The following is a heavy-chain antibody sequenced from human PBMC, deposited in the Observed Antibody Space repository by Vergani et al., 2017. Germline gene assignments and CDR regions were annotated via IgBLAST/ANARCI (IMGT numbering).Heavy chain of an antibody. CDR2: IHTGGST. D-gene: IGHD2-15*01. CDR3: ARSRPYCTSGSCPAI. V-gene: IGHV4-61*02. CDR1: GESIRSGSHY. Sequence: QVKLQESGPGLLKPSQTLSLTCTVSGESIRSGSHYWSWLRQPAGKGPDWIGHIHTGGSTDLNPSFKSRVSISVDTSKSQFSLKLNSVTVADTAVYYCARSRPYCTSGSCPAIWGQGTLVTVSS. J-gene: IGHJ4*02.